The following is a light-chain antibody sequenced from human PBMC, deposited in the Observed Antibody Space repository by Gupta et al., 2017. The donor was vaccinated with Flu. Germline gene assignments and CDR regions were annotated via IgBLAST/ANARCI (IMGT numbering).Light chain of an antibody. V-gene: IGLV4-69*01. CDR2: IPSDGSH. CDR1: TGRPNYI. J-gene: IGLJ3*02. Sequence: QPVLPQSPSASSSLAASVNLTCNLTTGRPNYIIAWYQQWPEKGPRYLMRIPSDGSHNRGDGIPDRFSGSSSGTERYLSISGLQSDDEADYYCQTWGTGSHWVFGGGTRLSVL. CDR3: QTWGTGSHWV.